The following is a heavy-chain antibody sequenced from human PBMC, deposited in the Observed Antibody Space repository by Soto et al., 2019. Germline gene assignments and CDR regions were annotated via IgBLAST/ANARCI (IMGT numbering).Heavy chain of an antibody. V-gene: IGHV3-33*01. CDR3: AREGMTRAHLHH. CDR2: IWYDGSNQ. Sequence: QEQLVESGGGVVQPGRSLRLSCVVSGFSFSTYGMHWVRQAPGKGLEWVGLIWYDGSNQEYAEFVKGRFTISRDNSKQMMYLQMNSLRGEDTAIYYCAREGMTRAHLHHWGQGTLVTVSS. CDR1: GFSFSTYG. D-gene: IGHD4-17*01. J-gene: IGHJ1*01.